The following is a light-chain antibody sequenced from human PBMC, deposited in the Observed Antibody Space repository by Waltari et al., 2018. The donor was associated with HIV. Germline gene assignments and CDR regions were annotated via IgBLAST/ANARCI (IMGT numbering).Light chain of an antibody. V-gene: IGLV2-11*01. J-gene: IGLJ3*02. CDR1: SSDVGGYNP. CDR3: CSYAGNYTLV. CDR2: DVS. Sequence: QSALTQPRSVSGSPGQSVTIPCTGTSSDVGGYNPASWYQQHPGKAPKFMIYDVSTRPSGVPDRFSGSKSGNTASLTISGLQAEDEADYYCCSYAGNYTLVFGGGTKLTVL.